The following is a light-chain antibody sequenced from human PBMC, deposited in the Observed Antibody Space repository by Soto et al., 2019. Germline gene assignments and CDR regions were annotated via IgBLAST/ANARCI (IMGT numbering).Light chain of an antibody. J-gene: IGKJ5*01. CDR1: QSIKNY. Sequence: DIQMTQSRASLSAAXXDTDXITCLASQSIKNYLNWYQHKPGAAPKLXXFGASNLESGVPSRFSGSGSGTEFTLSISSLQPEDFATYYCQQGYSTTPITFGQGTRLEIK. CDR2: GAS. CDR3: QQGYSTTPIT. V-gene: IGKV1-39*01.